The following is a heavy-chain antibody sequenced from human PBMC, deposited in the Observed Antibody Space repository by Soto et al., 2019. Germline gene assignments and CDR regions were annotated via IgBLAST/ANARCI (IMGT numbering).Heavy chain of an antibody. CDR1: GDTFSRYS. Sequence: QVQLVQSGAEVKKPGSLVRVSCKASGDTFSRYSISWVRQAPGQGLEWMGGIFPVFGTATYAQKFQGSVLIIADESPTTAYMELTSLTSEDTAVYYCAVGPSAAAWYSHGMDVWGQGTPLTVSS. CDR3: AVGPSAAAWYSHGMDV. V-gene: IGHV1-69*12. D-gene: IGHD2-2*01. J-gene: IGHJ6*02. CDR2: IFPVFGTA.